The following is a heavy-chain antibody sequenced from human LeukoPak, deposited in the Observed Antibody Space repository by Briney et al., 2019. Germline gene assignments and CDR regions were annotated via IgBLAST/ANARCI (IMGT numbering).Heavy chain of an antibody. J-gene: IGHJ4*02. V-gene: IGHV4-34*01. D-gene: IGHD6-19*01. Sequence: PSETLPLTCAVYGGSFSGYYWSWIRQPPGKGLEWIGEINHSGSTNYNPSLKSRVTISVDTSKNQFSLKLSSVTAADTAVYYCARRRGQWLADYWGQGTLVTVSS. CDR2: INHSGST. CDR1: GGSFSGYY. CDR3: ARRRGQWLADY.